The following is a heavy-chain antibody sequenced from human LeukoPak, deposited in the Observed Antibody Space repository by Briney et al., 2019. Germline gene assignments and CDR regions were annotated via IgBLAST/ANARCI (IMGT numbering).Heavy chain of an antibody. Sequence: PGGSLRLSCAASGLAFSSYAMSWVRQPPGKGLEWVSTISVASITFYADSVKGRFTISRDNSRNTVYLKMTSLRADDTAVYYCADYGVSGVRNNFYWGLGTLVTVSS. J-gene: IGHJ4*02. V-gene: IGHV3-23*01. D-gene: IGHD3-3*01. CDR2: ISVASIT. CDR1: GLAFSSYA. CDR3: ADYGVSGVRNNFY.